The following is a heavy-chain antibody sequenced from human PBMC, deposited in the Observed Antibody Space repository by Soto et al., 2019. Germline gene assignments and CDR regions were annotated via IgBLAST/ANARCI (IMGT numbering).Heavy chain of an antibody. J-gene: IGHJ4*02. D-gene: IGHD1-26*01. Sequence: PGGSLRLSCAASGSTFSHYGIHWVRQAPGKGLEWLAVISYDGSNKHYADSVKGRFTVSRDNSKNTLYLQMNSLRAEDTAVYFCARYSGKYQGPIDYWGQGTLVTVSS. CDR3: ARYSGKYQGPIDY. CDR1: GSTFSHYG. V-gene: IGHV3-30*03. CDR2: ISYDGSNK.